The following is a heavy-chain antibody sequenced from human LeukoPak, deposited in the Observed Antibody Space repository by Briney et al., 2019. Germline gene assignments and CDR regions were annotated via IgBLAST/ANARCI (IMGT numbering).Heavy chain of an antibody. J-gene: IGHJ1*01. CDR2: INHRGST. CDR1: GGPFSGYY. Sequence: SETLSLTCAVYGGPFSGYYWTWIRQPPGKGLEWIGEINHRGSTNYNPSLKSRVTISVDTSKNQFYLKLTSVTAADTAVYYCARGGVGARLQHWGQGTLVTVSS. D-gene: IGHD1-26*01. CDR3: ARGGVGARLQH. V-gene: IGHV4-34*01.